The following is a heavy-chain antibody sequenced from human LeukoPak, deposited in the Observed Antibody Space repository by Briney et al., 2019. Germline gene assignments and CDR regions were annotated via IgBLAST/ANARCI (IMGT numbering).Heavy chain of an antibody. J-gene: IGHJ3*02. D-gene: IGHD2-21*02. Sequence: GGSLRLSCAASGFTFSSYWMSWVRQAPGKGLEWVANIKQDGSEKYYVDSVKGRFTISRDNAKNSLYLQMNSLRAEDTAVYYCARDPQLAYCGGDCPGDAFDIWGQGTMVTVSS. CDR3: ARDPQLAYCGGDCPGDAFDI. CDR1: GFTFSSYW. CDR2: IKQDGSEK. V-gene: IGHV3-7*01.